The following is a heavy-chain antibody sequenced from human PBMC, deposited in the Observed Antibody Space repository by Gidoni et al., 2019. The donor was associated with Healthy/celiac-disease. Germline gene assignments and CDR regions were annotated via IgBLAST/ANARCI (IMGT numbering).Heavy chain of an antibody. V-gene: IGHV4-30-2*01. Sequence: QLQLQESGSGLVKPSQTLSLTCAVSGGSISSGGYSWSWIRQPPGKGLEWIGYIYHSGSTDYNPSLKSRVTISVDRTKNQFSLKLSSVTAADTAVYYCARDRSGSHRGNWFDPWGQGTLVTVSS. CDR2: IYHSGST. CDR3: ARDRSGSHRGNWFDP. CDR1: GGSISSGGYS. J-gene: IGHJ5*02. D-gene: IGHD1-26*01.